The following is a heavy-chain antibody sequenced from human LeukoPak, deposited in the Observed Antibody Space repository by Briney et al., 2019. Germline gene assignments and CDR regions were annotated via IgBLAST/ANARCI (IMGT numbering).Heavy chain of an antibody. Sequence: SETLSLTCTVSGGSISSSSFYWGWIRQPPGKGLEWIGSISYSGSTYYSPSLKSRVTISVDTSKNRFSLKLSSVTAADTAVYYCARHGTSASSSYLPLGCWGQGTLVTVSS. CDR1: GGSISSSSFY. CDR2: ISYSGST. CDR3: ARHGTSASSSYLPLGC. V-gene: IGHV4-39*01. D-gene: IGHD2-15*01. J-gene: IGHJ4*02.